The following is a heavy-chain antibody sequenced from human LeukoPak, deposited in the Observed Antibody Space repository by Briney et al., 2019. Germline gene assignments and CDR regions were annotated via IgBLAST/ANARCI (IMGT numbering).Heavy chain of an antibody. D-gene: IGHD3-10*01. J-gene: IGHJ4*02. V-gene: IGHV3-30*18. CDR1: GFTFSSYG. CDR2: ISYDGSNK. CDR3: AKDSYYGSGSYYLDY. Sequence: GGPLRLSCAASGFTFSSYGMHWVRQAPGKGLEGVAVISYDGSNKYYADSVKGRFTMSRDNSKNTLYLQMNSPRAEDTAVYYCAKDSYYGSGSYYLDYWGQGTLVTVSS.